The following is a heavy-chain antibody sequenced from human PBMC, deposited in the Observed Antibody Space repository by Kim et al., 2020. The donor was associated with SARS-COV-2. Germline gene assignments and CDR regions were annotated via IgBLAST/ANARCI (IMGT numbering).Heavy chain of an antibody. CDR3: AREMATISWVYYYYGMDV. J-gene: IGHJ6*02. D-gene: IGHD5-12*01. CDR1: GGSISSGSYY. V-gene: IGHV4-61*02. Sequence: SETLSLTCTVSGGSISSGSYYWSWIRQPAGKGLEWIGRIYTSGSTNYNPSLKSRVTISVDTSKNQFSLKLSSVTAADTAVYYCAREMATISWVYYYYGMDVWGQGTTVTVSS. CDR2: IYTSGST.